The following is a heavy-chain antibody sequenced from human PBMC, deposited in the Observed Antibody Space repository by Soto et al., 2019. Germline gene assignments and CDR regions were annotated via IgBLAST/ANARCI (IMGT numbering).Heavy chain of an antibody. Sequence: GGSQRLCCAVSGCTFSSYSMNWVRQATGKGLEWVSFISSSGSNKYYADSVKGRFTISRDNSKNTLYLQMNSLRAEDTAVYYCARVPGSSAADYYYYGMDVWGQGTTVTVSS. J-gene: IGHJ6*02. CDR1: GCTFSSYS. V-gene: IGHV3-48*01. D-gene: IGHD6-6*01. CDR2: ISSSGSNK. CDR3: ARVPGSSAADYYYYGMDV.